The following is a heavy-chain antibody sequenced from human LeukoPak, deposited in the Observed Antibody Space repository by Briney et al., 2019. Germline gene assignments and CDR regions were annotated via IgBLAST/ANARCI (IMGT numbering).Heavy chain of an antibody. Sequence: SVKVSCKASGGTFSSYAISWVRQAPGQGLEWMGRIIPIFGTANYAQKFQGRVTITTDESTSTAYMELRSLRSDDTAVYYCARLLGYYYDSSGFPFDYWGQGTLVTVSS. CDR3: ARLLGYYYDSSGFPFDY. V-gene: IGHV1-69*05. CDR2: IIPIFGTA. J-gene: IGHJ4*02. D-gene: IGHD3-22*01. CDR1: GGTFSSYA.